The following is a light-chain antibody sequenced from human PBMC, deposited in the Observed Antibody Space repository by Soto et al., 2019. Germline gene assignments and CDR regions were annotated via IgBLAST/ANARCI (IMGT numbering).Light chain of an antibody. V-gene: IGLV2-14*03. Sequence: QSALTQPASVAGSPGQSTTISCTGTSRDVGAYDYVSWYLQYPDKAPQLLIYYVDHRPSGVYSRFSGSKSGNTASLTISGLQAEDEGDYYCCSYADGSIYFFGTGTPLTVL. J-gene: IGLJ1*01. CDR1: SRDVGAYDY. CDR3: CSYADGSIYF. CDR2: YVD.